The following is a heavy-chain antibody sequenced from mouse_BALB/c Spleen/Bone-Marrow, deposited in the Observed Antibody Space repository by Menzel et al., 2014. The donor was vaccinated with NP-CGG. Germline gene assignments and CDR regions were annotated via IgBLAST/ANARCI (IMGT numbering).Heavy chain of an antibody. CDR1: GFDFSRYW. V-gene: IGHV4-1*02. CDR2: INPDSSTI. Sequence: EVKLLESGGGLVQPGGSLKLSCAASGFDFSRYWMSWVRQAPGKGPEWIGEINPDSSTINYTPSLKDKFIISRDNAKNTLYLQMSKVRSEDTALYYCARLGYYGSSDYWGQGTTLTVSS. D-gene: IGHD1-1*01. J-gene: IGHJ2*01. CDR3: ARLGYYGSSDY.